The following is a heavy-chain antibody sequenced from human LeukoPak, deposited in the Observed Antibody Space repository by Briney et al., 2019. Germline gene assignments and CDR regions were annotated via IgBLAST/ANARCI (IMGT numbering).Heavy chain of an antibody. CDR1: GGSFSGYY. J-gene: IGHJ4*02. D-gene: IGHD4-17*01. CDR2: INHSGST. V-gene: IGHV4-34*01. Sequence: PSETLSLTCAVYGGSFSGYYWSWIRQPPGKGLEWIGEINHSGSTNHNPSLKSRVTISVDTSKNQFSLKLSSVTAADTAVYYCARGHHDYGDYRTIDYWGQGTLVTVSS. CDR3: ARGHHDYGDYRTIDY.